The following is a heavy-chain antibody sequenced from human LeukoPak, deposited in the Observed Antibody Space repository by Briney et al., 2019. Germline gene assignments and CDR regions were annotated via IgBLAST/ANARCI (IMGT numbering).Heavy chain of an antibody. V-gene: IGHV3-23*01. CDR2: ISGSGGRP. CDR3: AKGRSAAMIEAAFDY. Sequence: PGGSLRLSCAASGFTFSSYWMSWVRQAPGKGLEWVSVISGSGGRPYYEDSVKGRFTISRDNSKNTLYLQMNSLRAEDTAVYYYAKGRSAAMIEAAFDYWGQGTLVTVSS. D-gene: IGHD3-22*01. CDR1: GFTFSSYW. J-gene: IGHJ4*02.